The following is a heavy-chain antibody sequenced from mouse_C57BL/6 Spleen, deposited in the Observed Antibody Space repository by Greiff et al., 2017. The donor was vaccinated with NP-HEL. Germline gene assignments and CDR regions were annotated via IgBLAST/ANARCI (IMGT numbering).Heavy chain of an antibody. CDR3: ARENGNYVGFDY. D-gene: IGHD2-1*01. V-gene: IGHV1-80*01. CDR1: GYAFSSYW. Sequence: QVQLKQSGAELVKPGASVKISCKASGYAFSSYWMNWVKQRPGKGLEWIGQIYPGDGDTNYNGKFKGKATLTADKSSSTAYMQLSSLTSEDSAVYFCARENGNYVGFDYWGQGTTLTVSS. J-gene: IGHJ2*01. CDR2: IYPGDGDT.